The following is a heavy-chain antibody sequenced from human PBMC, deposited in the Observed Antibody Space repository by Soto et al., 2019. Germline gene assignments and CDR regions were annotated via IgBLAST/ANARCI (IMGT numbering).Heavy chain of an antibody. CDR3: ASSYFYDSGGYYPFDY. V-gene: IGHV3-30*03. CDR1: GFTVDSYS. Sequence: GGSLRLSCAAAGFTVDSYSINWVRQAPGRGLEWVAVISDDGNTKYYADSVKGRFTISRDNSRNTLYLQIYSLRAEDAAVYYSASSYFYDSGGYYPFDYWGQGTRVTVSS. J-gene: IGHJ4*02. CDR2: ISDDGNTK. D-gene: IGHD3-22*01.